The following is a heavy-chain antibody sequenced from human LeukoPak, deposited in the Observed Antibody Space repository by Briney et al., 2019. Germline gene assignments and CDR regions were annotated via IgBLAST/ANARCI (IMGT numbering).Heavy chain of an antibody. CDR3: ARYYYDSSGYPYYLDY. D-gene: IGHD3-22*01. CDR2: IYSGDST. CDR1: GFTFSDSY. J-gene: IGHJ4*02. V-gene: IGHV3-53*01. Sequence: GGSLRLSCAASGFTFSDSYMSWIRQAPGKGLEWVSVIYSGDSTYYADSVKGRFTISRDNSKNTMYLQMNSLRVEDTAVYYCARYYYDSSGYPYYLDYWGQGTLVTVSS.